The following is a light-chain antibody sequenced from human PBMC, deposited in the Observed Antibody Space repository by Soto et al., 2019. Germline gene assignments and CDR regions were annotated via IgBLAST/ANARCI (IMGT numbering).Light chain of an antibody. J-gene: IGKJ5*01. Sequence: DIQMTPSPSTLSASVGDRVTITCRASQSISSWLAWYQQKPGKAPKLLIYGASSLETGVPSRFSGSGSGTQFTLTISSLQPDDFAVYCCQQYVNSPITFGQGTRLEIK. CDR3: QQYVNSPIT. CDR1: QSISSW. V-gene: IGKV1-5*01. CDR2: GAS.